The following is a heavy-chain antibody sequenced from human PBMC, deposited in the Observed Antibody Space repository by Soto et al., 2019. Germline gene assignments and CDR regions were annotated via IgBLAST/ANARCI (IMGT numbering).Heavy chain of an antibody. Sequence: EVQLVESGGGLIQPGGSLRLSCAASGFTVSSNSMSWVRQAPGKGLEWVSVIYSGGSTYYADSVKGRFTISRDNSKNTLYLQMNSLRAEDTAVYYCARDGYDSSGYYDYWGQGTLVTVSS. CDR3: ARDGYDSSGYYDY. V-gene: IGHV3-53*01. CDR2: IYSGGST. CDR1: GFTVSSNS. D-gene: IGHD3-22*01. J-gene: IGHJ4*02.